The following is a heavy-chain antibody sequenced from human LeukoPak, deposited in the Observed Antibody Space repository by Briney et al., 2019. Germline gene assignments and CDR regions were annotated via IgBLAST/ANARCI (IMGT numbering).Heavy chain of an antibody. D-gene: IGHD7-27*01. J-gene: IGHJ6*03. CDR3: ARAPNWAIRRGYMDV. CDR1: GGTSYTYA. CDR2: IIPIFGTP. V-gene: IGHV1-69*13. Sequence: SVKVSCKASGGTSYTYAFSWVRQAPGQGLEWMGGIIPIFGTPNYAQKFQGRVTITADESTSTAYMELRSLRSEDTAVYYCARAPNWAIRRGYMDVWGKGTTVPVSS.